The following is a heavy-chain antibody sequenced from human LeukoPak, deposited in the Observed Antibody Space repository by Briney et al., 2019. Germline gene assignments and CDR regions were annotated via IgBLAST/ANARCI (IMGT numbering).Heavy chain of an antibody. CDR2: INHSGST. V-gene: IGHV4-34*01. D-gene: IGHD6-6*01. CDR1: GGSFSGYY. J-gene: IGHJ4*02. CDR3: ARGVAARRPFDY. Sequence: PSETLSLTCAVYGGSFSGYYWSWIRQPPGKGLEWIGEINHSGSTNYNPSLKSRVTISVDTSKNQFSLKLSSVTAADTAVYYCARGVAARRPFDYWGQGTLVTVSS.